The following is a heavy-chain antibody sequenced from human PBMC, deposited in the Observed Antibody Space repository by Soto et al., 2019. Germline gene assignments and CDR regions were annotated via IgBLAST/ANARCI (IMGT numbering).Heavy chain of an antibody. CDR1: GFTFSSYG. Sequence: QVQLVESGGGVVQPGRSLRLSCAASGFTFSSYGMHWVRQAPGKGLGWVAMIYYDGSNKYYADSVKGRFTISRDNSKNTLLLQMDSLTAEDTAVYYCAREPPTYGDFLFDYWGQGTLVTVSS. CDR2: IYYDGSNK. V-gene: IGHV3-33*01. D-gene: IGHD4-17*01. CDR3: AREPPTYGDFLFDY. J-gene: IGHJ4*02.